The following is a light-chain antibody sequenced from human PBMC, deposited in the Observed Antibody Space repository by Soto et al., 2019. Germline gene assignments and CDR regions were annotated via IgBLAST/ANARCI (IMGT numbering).Light chain of an antibody. Sequence: QPVLTQPPSASGTPGQRVTISCSGSSSNIGTNYVCWFQQLPGTAPKLLIYRNNERPSEVPDRFSGFKSGTSASLAISGLRSDDEADYYCAAWDDSLSGLVFGGRTKLTVL. V-gene: IGLV1-47*01. CDR1: SSNIGTNY. J-gene: IGLJ3*02. CDR2: RNN. CDR3: AAWDDSLSGLV.